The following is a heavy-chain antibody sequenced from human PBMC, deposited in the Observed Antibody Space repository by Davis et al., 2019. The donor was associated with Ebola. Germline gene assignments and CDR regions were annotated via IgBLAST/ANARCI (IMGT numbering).Heavy chain of an antibody. V-gene: IGHV3-30-3*01. CDR2: ISYDGSNK. Sequence: PGGSLRLSCAASGFTFSSYAMHWVRQAPGKGLEWVAVISYDGSNKYYADSVKGRFTISRDNSKNTLYLQMNSLRAEDTAVYYCARDHSSSWYYYYYYMDVWGKGTTATVSS. D-gene: IGHD6-13*01. CDR1: GFTFSSYA. J-gene: IGHJ6*03. CDR3: ARDHSSSWYYYYYYMDV.